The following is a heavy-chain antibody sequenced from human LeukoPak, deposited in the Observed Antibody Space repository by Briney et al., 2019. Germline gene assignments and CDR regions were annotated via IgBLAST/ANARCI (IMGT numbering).Heavy chain of an antibody. Sequence: GASVKVSCKASGYTFTGYYIHWVRQAPGQGLEWMGWINPNGGGTKYAQKFQGRVTVTGDTSTNTDYMELSRLKSDDTAVYFCARDPYYTNSFDYWGQGTLVTVSS. CDR2: INPNGGGT. CDR1: GYTFTGYY. D-gene: IGHD2/OR15-2a*01. J-gene: IGHJ4*02. CDR3: ARDPYYTNSFDY. V-gene: IGHV1-2*02.